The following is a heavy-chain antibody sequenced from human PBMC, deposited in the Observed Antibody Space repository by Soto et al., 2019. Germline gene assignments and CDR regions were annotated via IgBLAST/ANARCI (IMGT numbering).Heavy chain of an antibody. D-gene: IGHD5-18*01. CDR1: GYTFTNYY. Sequence: QVHLVQSGAEVKKPGASVKVSCKASGYTFTNYYIHWVRQAPGQGLEWLGIIRPSGGRTEYAQRFQVRVTMTRDTSTSTVYIELASLTSEDMAVYYCSRERNESYYLDYLCQGTLVSVSS. CDR3: SRERNESYYLDY. J-gene: IGHJ4*02. CDR2: IRPSGGRT. V-gene: IGHV1-46*01.